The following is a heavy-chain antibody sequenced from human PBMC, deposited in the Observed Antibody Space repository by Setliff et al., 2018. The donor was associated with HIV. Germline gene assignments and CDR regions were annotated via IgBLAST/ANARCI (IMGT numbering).Heavy chain of an antibody. CDR2: IIPMYNIP. CDR3: ARDQTGVAAAAFGGGSAWSDEGFDI. Sequence: SVKVSCKTSGGTLSNYVITWVRQAPGQGLEWMGMIIPMYNIPAYAQKFQGRVTFTGDESTSTAYMELSSLSSEDTAVYYCARDQTGVAAAAFGGGSAWSDEGFDIWGQGTMVTVSS. D-gene: IGHD6-13*01. CDR1: GGTLSNYV. J-gene: IGHJ3*02. V-gene: IGHV1-69*13.